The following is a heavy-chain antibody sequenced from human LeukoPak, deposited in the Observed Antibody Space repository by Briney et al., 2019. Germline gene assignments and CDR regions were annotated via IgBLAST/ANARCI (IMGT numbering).Heavy chain of an antibody. D-gene: IGHD3-3*01. Sequence: SETLSLTCTVSGGSISSYYWSWIRQPPGKGLEWIGYIYYSGSTNYNPSLTSRVTISLDTSKNQFSLKLSSVTAADTAVYYCARRRGNFWSDYYAFDYWGLGTLVTISS. CDR2: IYYSGST. J-gene: IGHJ4*02. V-gene: IGHV4-59*08. CDR1: GGSISSYY. CDR3: ARRRGNFWSDYYAFDY.